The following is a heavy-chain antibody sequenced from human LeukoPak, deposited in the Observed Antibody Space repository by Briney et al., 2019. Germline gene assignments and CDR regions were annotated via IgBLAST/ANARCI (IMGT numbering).Heavy chain of an antibody. V-gene: IGHV3-23*01. Sequence: GESLRLSCAASRFTFSSYSMNWVRQAPGRGLEWVSTIFSSGADTSVDSVKGRFTISRDNSKNTLYLQMNSLRAEDTAVYYCAKRSGNSGGYFDYWGQGTLVTVSS. D-gene: IGHD4-23*01. J-gene: IGHJ4*02. CDR3: AKRSGNSGGYFDY. CDR2: IFSSGADT. CDR1: RFTFSSYS.